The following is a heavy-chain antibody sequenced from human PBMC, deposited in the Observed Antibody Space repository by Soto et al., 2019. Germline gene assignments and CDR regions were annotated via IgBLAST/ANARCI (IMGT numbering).Heavy chain of an antibody. CDR3: ARHAPYYYGSGGSFDP. J-gene: IGHJ5*02. D-gene: IGHD3-10*01. Sequence: SXTLSLTCTVSGGSMSSSSYYWCWIRQPPGKGLEWIGSIYYSGSTYYNPSLKSRVTISVDTSKNQFSLKLSSVTAADTAVYYCARHAPYYYGSGGSFDPWGQGTLVTVSS. CDR1: GGSMSSSSYY. V-gene: IGHV4-39*01. CDR2: IYYSGST.